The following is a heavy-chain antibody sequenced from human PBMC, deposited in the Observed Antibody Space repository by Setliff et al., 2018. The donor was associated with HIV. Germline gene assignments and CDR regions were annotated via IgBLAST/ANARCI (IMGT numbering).Heavy chain of an antibody. J-gene: IGHJ5*02. CDR1: GGSISSGIYY. D-gene: IGHD3-10*01. V-gene: IGHV4-61*09. Sequence: KPSETLSLTCTVSGGSISSGIYYWIWIRQPAGKGLEWIGHVYTTGGTNYNPSLESRLTISVDTSRNQFSLRLSSVTAADTAVYYCARHGLLWFGAGYNWFDPWGQGTLVTVSS. CDR2: VYTTGGT. CDR3: ARHGLLWFGAGYNWFDP.